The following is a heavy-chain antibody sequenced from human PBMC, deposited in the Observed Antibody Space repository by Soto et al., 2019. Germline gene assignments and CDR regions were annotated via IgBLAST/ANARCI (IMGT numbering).Heavy chain of an antibody. Sequence: GASVKVSCKASGYRFTDYSMHWVRQAPGQGLEWVGWIDPDSGVAQYAQKFQGRVTLTRDTSISTAYMELTRLKSDDSAVYDCATANAYGDPDFWGPGTLVTVSS. D-gene: IGHD4-17*01. V-gene: IGHV1-2*02. CDR1: GYRFTDYS. CDR3: ATANAYGDPDF. CDR2: IDPDSGVA. J-gene: IGHJ4*02.